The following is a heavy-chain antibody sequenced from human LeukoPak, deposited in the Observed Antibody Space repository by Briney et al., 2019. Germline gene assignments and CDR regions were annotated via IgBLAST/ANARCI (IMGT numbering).Heavy chain of an antibody. CDR1: GYTFTGYY. CDR2: INPNSGGT. J-gene: IGHJ4*02. V-gene: IGHV1-2*02. Sequence: ASVKVSCKASGYTFTGYYMHWVRPAPGQGLEWMGWINPNSGGTNYAQKFQGRVTMTRDTSISTAYMELSSLRSEDTAVYYCARGIAAAGGDYWGQGTLVTVSS. D-gene: IGHD6-13*01. CDR3: ARGIAAAGGDY.